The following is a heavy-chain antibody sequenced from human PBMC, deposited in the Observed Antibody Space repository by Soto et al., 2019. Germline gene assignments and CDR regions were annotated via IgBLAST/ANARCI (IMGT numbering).Heavy chain of an antibody. J-gene: IGHJ6*02. D-gene: IGHD3-10*01. CDR3: ARYGSGSPLGMDV. CDR2: ISYDGSNK. V-gene: IGHV3-30-3*01. CDR1: GFTFSSYA. Sequence: ESGGGVVQPGRSLRLSCAASGFTFSSYAMHWVRQAPGKGLEWVAVISYDGSNKYYADSVKGRFTISRDNSKNTLYLQMNSLRAEDTAVYYCARYGSGSPLGMDVWGQGTTVTVSS.